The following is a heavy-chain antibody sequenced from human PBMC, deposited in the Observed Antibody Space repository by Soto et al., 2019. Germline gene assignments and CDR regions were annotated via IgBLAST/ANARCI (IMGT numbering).Heavy chain of an antibody. Sequence: SETLSLTCTVSGGSISSSSYYWGWIRQPPGKGREWIGSIYYSGSTYYNPSLKSRVTISVDTSKNQFSLKLSSVTAADTAVYDCARRRREEAAGQRGSYGMDVWGQGTTVTVSS. D-gene: IGHD6-13*01. J-gene: IGHJ6*02. CDR1: GGSISSSSYY. V-gene: IGHV4-39*01. CDR3: ARRRREEAAGQRGSYGMDV. CDR2: IYYSGST.